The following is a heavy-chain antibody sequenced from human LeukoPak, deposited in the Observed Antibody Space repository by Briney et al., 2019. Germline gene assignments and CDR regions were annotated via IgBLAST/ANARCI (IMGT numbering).Heavy chain of an antibody. D-gene: IGHD2-15*01. V-gene: IGHV3-74*01. J-gene: IGHJ4*02. Sequence: GGSLRLSCAASGFTFSSYWMHWVRQAPGKGLVWVSRINTDGSSTTYADSVKGRFTISRDNAKNTLYLQMNSLRAEDTAVYYCARDPYRGYCSGGSCFTYYFDYWGQGTLVTVSS. CDR2: INTDGSST. CDR3: ARDPYRGYCSGGSCFTYYFDY. CDR1: GFTFSSYW.